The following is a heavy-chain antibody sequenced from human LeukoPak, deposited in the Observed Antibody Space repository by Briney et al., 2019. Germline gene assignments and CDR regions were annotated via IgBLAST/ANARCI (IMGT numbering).Heavy chain of an antibody. J-gene: IGHJ4*02. CDR2: VSDDGNSR. V-gene: IGHV3-23*01. CDR3: XXXXXXXXXXXXXXXXX. CDR1: GFSFSSCA. Sequence: TGGSLRLSCAASGFSFSSCAMSWVRQAPGKGPQWVSGVSDDGNSRYYADSLKGRFTISRDNSANTVYLQMNNLADEDTAVYXXXXXXXXXXXXXXXXXXXWGQGTLVTVSS.